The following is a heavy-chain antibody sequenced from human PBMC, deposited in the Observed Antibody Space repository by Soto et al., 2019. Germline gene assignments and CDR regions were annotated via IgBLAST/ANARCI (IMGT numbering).Heavy chain of an antibody. V-gene: IGHV3-21*01. J-gene: IGHJ4*02. CDR2: ISSSSSYI. D-gene: IGHD3-22*01. Sequence: ESGGGLVKPGGSLRLSCAASGFTFSSYSMNWVRQAPGKGLEWVSSISSSSSYIYYADSVKGRFTISRDNAKYSLYLQMNSLRAEDTAVYYCAREGYYYDSSGYFDYWGQGTLVTVSS. CDR3: AREGYYYDSSGYFDY. CDR1: GFTFSSYS.